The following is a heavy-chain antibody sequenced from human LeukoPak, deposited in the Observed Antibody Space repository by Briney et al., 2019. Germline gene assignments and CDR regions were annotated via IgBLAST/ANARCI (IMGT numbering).Heavy chain of an antibody. Sequence: SETRSLTGTVSGYSITSDYYWGWIRQSPRKGLEWIGSIYHSGVTYFNPSLKSRITLSIDTSKHQFSLQLSSVTAADTALYYCLRSGTYIKEGFDYWGQGTLVTVSS. CDR1: GYSITSDYY. D-gene: IGHD1-26*01. V-gene: IGHV4-38-2*02. CDR2: IYHSGVT. CDR3: LRSGTYIKEGFDY. J-gene: IGHJ4*01.